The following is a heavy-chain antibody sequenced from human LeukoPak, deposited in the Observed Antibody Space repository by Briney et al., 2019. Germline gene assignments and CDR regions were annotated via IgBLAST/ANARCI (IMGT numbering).Heavy chain of an antibody. CDR3: ARHQPTGQWLVLGAFDI. Sequence: PSETLSLTCTVSGGSISSSSYYWGWIRQPPGKGLEWIGSIYYSGSTYYNPSLKSRVTISVDTSKNQFSLKLSSVTAADTAVYYCARHQPTGQWLVLGAFDIWGQGTTVTVSS. CDR1: GGSISSSSYY. D-gene: IGHD6-19*01. J-gene: IGHJ3*02. V-gene: IGHV4-39*01. CDR2: IYYSGST.